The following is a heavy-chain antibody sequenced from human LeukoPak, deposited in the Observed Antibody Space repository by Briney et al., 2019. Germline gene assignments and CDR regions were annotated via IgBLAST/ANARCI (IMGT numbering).Heavy chain of an antibody. Sequence: PGGSLRLSCAASGFTFSGSAMHWVRQASGKGLEWVGRIRSKANSYATAYAASVKGRLTISRDDSKNTVYLQMNSLKTEDTAVYYCTSSGGYCSGGSCYGIGPWGQGTLVTVSS. CDR2: IRSKANSYAT. CDR3: TSSGGYCSGGSCYGIGP. D-gene: IGHD2-15*01. CDR1: GFTFSGSA. V-gene: IGHV3-73*01. J-gene: IGHJ5*02.